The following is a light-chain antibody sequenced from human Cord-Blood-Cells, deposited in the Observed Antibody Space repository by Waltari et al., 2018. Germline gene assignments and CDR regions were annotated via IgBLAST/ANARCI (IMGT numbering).Light chain of an antibody. J-gene: IGKJ1*01. V-gene: IGKV3-15*01. CDR3: QQYNNWWT. CDR1: QSVSSN. Sequence: LSCTASQSVSSNLAWYQQKPGQAPRLLIYGASTRATGIPARFSGSGSGTEFTLTISSLQSEDFAVYYCQQYNNWWTFGQGTKVEIK. CDR2: GAS.